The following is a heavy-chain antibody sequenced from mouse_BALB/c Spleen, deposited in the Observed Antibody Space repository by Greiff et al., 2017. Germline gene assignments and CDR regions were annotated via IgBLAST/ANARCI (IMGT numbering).Heavy chain of an antibody. D-gene: IGHD1-2*01. J-gene: IGHJ2*01. CDR3: ARSAATFDY. Sequence: LVESAAELARPGASVKMSCKASGYTFTSYTMHWVKQRPGQGLEWIGYINPSSGYTEYNQKFKDKTTLTADKSSSTAYMQLSSLTSEDSAVYYCARSAATFDYWGQGTTLTVSS. V-gene: IGHV1-4*02. CDR2: INPSSGYT. CDR1: GYTFTSYT.